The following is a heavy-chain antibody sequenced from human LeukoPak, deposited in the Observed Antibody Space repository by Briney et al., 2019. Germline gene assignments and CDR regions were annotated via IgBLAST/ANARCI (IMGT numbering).Heavy chain of an antibody. CDR1: GFTLDDYA. Sequence: GGSLRLSCAASGFTLDDYAMHWVRQAPGKGLEWVSGISWNSGSIGYADSVKGRFTISRDNAKNSLYLQMNSLRAEDMALYYCAKAGGIAAAGAFDYWGQGTLVTVSS. CDR3: AKAGGIAAAGAFDY. D-gene: IGHD6-13*01. CDR2: ISWNSGSI. J-gene: IGHJ4*02. V-gene: IGHV3-9*03.